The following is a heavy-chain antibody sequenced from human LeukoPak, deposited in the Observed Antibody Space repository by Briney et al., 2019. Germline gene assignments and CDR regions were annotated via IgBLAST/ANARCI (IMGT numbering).Heavy chain of an antibody. D-gene: IGHD5-18*01. CDR1: GFTFSSYG. CDR3: AKSVVDTAMVTYFDY. J-gene: IGHJ4*02. V-gene: IGHV3-30*18. CDR2: ISYDGSNK. Sequence: GGSLRLSCAASGFTFSSYGMHWVRQAPGKGLEWVAVISYDGSNKYYADSVKGRFTISRDNSKNTLYLQMNSLRAEDTAVYYCAKSVVDTAMVTYFDYWGQGTLVTVSS.